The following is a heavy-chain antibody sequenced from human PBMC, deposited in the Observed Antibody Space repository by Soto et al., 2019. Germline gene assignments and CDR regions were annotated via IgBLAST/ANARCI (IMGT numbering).Heavy chain of an antibody. CDR2: SYI. D-gene: IGHD6-19*01. CDR1: GFTFSSYS. V-gene: IGHV3-21*01. CDR3: ARVGYSRGWLPDY. Sequence: EVLLVESGGGLVKPGGSLRLSCAASGFTFSSYSMISYIYFADSLKGRFTISRDNAKNSLYLQMKSLRAEDTAVYYCARVGYSRGWLPDYWGQGALVTVSS. J-gene: IGHJ4*02.